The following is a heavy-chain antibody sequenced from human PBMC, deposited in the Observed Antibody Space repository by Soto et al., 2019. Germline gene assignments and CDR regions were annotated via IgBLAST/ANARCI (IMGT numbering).Heavy chain of an antibody. J-gene: IGHJ4*02. CDR1: GYTFTSYY. CDR2: INPSGGST. Sequence: GASVKVSCKASGYTFTSYYMHWVRQAPGQGLEWMGIINPSGGSTSYAQKLQGRVTMTRDTSTSTVYIELSSLRTEDTAVYYCARAGVYYDILYWGQGTLVTVSS. CDR3: ARAGVYYDILY. V-gene: IGHV1-46*01. D-gene: IGHD3-9*01.